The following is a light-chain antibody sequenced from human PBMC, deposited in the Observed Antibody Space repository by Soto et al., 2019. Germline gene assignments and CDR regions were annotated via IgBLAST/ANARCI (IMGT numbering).Light chain of an antibody. Sequence: QSVLTQPPSASGTPGQRVTISCSGSSSNIGSNTVNWYQQLPGTAPKYVIYTNNQRPSGVPARFSGSKSGTSASLAISGLQSEDEADYYCAARDDRLNAQVFGGGTKVTVL. CDR2: TNN. V-gene: IGLV1-44*01. J-gene: IGLJ3*02. CDR3: AARDDRLNAQV. CDR1: SSNIGSNT.